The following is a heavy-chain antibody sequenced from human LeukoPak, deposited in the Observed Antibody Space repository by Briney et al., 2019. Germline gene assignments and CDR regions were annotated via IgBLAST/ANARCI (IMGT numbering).Heavy chain of an antibody. V-gene: IGHV1-2*02. J-gene: IGHJ4*02. CDR1: GNTFTDYY. CDR2: INPDSGGT. Sequence: ASVKVSCKASGNTFTDYYMHWVRQAPGQGLEWMGWINPDSGGTNYAQKFQGRVIMTRDTSISTAYMELSSLRSEDMAVYYCARGGYSYGLDYWGQGTLVTVSS. CDR3: ARGGYSYGLDY. D-gene: IGHD5-18*01.